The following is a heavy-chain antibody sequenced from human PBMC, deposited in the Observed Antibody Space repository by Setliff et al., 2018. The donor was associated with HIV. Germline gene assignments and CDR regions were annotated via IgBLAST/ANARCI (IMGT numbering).Heavy chain of an antibody. CDR2: IYYSGST. V-gene: IGHV4-38-2*01. D-gene: IGHD6-13*01. J-gene: IGHJ4*02. CDR1: GYSISSGYY. CDR3: ASPASDSSTVNGADY. Sequence: SETLSLTCAVSGYSISSGYYWGWIRQPPGKGLEWIGNIYYSGSTYYNPSLKSRVTISVDTSKNQFSLKLSSVTAADTAVYYCASPASDSSTVNGADYWGQGTLVTVSS.